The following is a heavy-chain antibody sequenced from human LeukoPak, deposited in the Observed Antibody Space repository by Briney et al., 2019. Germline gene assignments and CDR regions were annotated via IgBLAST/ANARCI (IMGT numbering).Heavy chain of an antibody. D-gene: IGHD3-3*01. V-gene: IGHV4-59*12. J-gene: IGHJ4*02. Sequence: KPSETLSLTCTVSGGSISSYYWSWLRQPPGKGLEWIGYIYYSGSTYYNPSLKSRVTISVDTSKNQFSLKLSSVTAADTAVYYCARDSKTAAYDFWSGEHGDYRGQGTLVTVSS. CDR3: ARDSKTAAYDFWSGEHGDY. CDR2: IYYSGST. CDR1: GGSISSYY.